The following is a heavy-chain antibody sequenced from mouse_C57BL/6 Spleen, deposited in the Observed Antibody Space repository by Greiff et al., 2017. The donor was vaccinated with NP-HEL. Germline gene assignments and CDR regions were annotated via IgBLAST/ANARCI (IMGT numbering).Heavy chain of an antibody. Sequence: VQLQQSGGGLVQPKGSLKLSCAASGFSFNTYAMNWVRQAPGKGLEWVARLRSKSNNYATYYADSVKDRFTISRDDSESMLYLQMNNLKTEDTAMYYCVRHGDYYGSSYAMDYWGQGTSVTVSS. D-gene: IGHD1-1*01. V-gene: IGHV10-1*01. CDR3: VRHGDYYGSSYAMDY. J-gene: IGHJ4*01. CDR2: LRSKSNNYAT. CDR1: GFSFNTYA.